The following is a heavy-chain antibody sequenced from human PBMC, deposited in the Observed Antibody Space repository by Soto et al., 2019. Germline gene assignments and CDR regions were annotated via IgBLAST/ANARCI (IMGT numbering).Heavy chain of an antibody. D-gene: IGHD2-2*01. V-gene: IGHV5-10-1*01. CDR2: IDPSDSYT. CDR1: GYSFTSYW. CDR3: ATRQVVVVPAAQGSYYYYGMDV. Sequence: PGESLKISCKGSGYSFTSYWISWVRQMPGKGLEWMGRIDPSDSYTNYSPSFQGHVTISADKSISTAYLQWSSLKASDTAMYYCATRQVVVVPAAQGSYYYYGMDVWGQGTTVTV. J-gene: IGHJ6*02.